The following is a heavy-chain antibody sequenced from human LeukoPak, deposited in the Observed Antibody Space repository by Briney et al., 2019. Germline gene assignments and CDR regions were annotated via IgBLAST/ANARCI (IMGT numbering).Heavy chain of an antibody. D-gene: IGHD3-10*01. V-gene: IGHV4-61*02. CDR3: ARDIGRFGELFSDY. CDR1: GGSISSGSYY. Sequence: SQTLSLTCTVSGGSISSGSYYWSWIRQPAGKGLEWIGRIYTSGSTNYNPSLKSRVTIPVDTSKNQFSLKLSSVTAADTAVYYCARDIGRFGELFSDYWGQGTLVTVSS. CDR2: IYTSGST. J-gene: IGHJ4*02.